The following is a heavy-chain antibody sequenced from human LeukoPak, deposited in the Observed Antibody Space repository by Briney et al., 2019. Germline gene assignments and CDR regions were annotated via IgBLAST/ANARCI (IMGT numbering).Heavy chain of an antibody. CDR2: IHAGGNT. CDR3: AREVYSSTWFDL. V-gene: IGHV3-66*01. Sequence: PGGSLRLSCAASGFTLNTNYMNWVRQVPGKGLEWVSVIHAGGNTYYADSVKERFTISRDNSRNTLYLQMNSLRGDDTAVYYCAREVYSSTWFDLWGQGTLVTVSS. J-gene: IGHJ4*02. CDR1: GFTLNTNY. D-gene: IGHD6-13*01.